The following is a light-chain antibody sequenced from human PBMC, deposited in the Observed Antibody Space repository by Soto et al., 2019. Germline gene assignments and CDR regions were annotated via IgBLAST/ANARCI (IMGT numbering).Light chain of an antibody. V-gene: IGLV2-8*01. Sequence: QSALTQPPSASGSPGQSVTISCTGTSSDVGSYNYVSWYQQHPGKAPKLMIYDVSKRPSGVPDRFSGSKSGNTASLTVAGLQAEDDADYYCSSYAGSNVVFGGGTKLTVL. CDR2: DVS. CDR3: SSYAGSNVV. CDR1: SSDVGSYNY. J-gene: IGLJ2*01.